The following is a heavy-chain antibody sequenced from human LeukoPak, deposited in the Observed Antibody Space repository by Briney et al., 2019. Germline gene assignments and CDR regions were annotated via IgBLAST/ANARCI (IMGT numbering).Heavy chain of an antibody. V-gene: IGHV1-69*13. D-gene: IGHD2-2*01. Sequence: ASVKVSCKASGGTFSSYAISWVRQAPGQGLEWMGGIIPIFGTANYAQKFQGRVTITADESTSTAYMELSSLRSEDTAVYYCAEICSSTSCDAFDIWGQGTMVTVSS. CDR2: IIPIFGTA. J-gene: IGHJ3*02. CDR3: AEICSSTSCDAFDI. CDR1: GGTFSSYA.